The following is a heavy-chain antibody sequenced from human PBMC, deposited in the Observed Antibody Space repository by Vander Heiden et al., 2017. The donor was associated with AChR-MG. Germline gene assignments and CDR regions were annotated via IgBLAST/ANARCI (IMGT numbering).Heavy chain of an antibody. V-gene: IGHV1-69*06. CDR3: AGDFWSGYYRFPFDY. D-gene: IGHD3-3*01. J-gene: IGHJ4*02. CDR2: IIPIFGTA. Sequence: QVQLVQSGAEVKKPGSSVKVSCKASGGTFSSYAISWVRQAPGQGLEWMGGIIPIFGTANYAQKFQGRVTITADKSTSTADMELSSLRSEDTAVYDCAGDFWSGYYRFPFDYWGQGTLVTVSS. CDR1: GGTFSSYA.